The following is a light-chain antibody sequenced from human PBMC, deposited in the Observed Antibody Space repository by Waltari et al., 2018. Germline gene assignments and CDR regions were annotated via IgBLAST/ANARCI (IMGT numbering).Light chain of an antibody. CDR2: DTG. CDR3: LLFYSGARV. CDR1: TGAVPSGHY. J-gene: IGLJ3*02. V-gene: IGLV7-46*01. Sequence: QAVVTQEPSLTVSPGGTVTLTCGSSTGAVPSGHYPYWFQQKPGQAPKPLIHDTGDKYSWTPARFSGSLLGGKAALTLSGAQPEDEGEYYCLLFYSGARVFGGGTRLTVL.